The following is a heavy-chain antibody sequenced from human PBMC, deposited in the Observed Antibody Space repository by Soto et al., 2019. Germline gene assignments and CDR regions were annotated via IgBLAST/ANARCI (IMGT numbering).Heavy chain of an antibody. D-gene: IGHD1-1*01. CDR1: GGTFSSYA. J-gene: IGHJ3*02. CDR3: ELEREGDAFDI. V-gene: IGHV1-69*01. CDR2: IIPIFGTA. Sequence: QVQLVQSGAEVKKPGSSVKVSCNASGGTFSSYAISWVRQAPGQGLEWMGGIIPIFGTANYAQKFQGRVTITADESTSSAYIELISLRSEDTAVYYCELEREGDAFDIWGQGTMVTVSS.